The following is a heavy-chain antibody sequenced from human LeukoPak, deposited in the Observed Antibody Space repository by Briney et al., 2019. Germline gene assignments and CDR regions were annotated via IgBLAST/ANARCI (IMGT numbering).Heavy chain of an antibody. Sequence: GRSLRLSCAASGFTFDDYAMHWVRQAPGKGLEWVSGISWNSGSIGYADSVKGRFTIPRDNAKNSLYLQMNSLRAEDTALYYCAKGGITMVRGVPGTSAYYGMDVWGQGTTVTVSS. CDR2: ISWNSGSI. D-gene: IGHD3-10*01. CDR1: GFTFDDYA. CDR3: AKGGITMVRGVPGTSAYYGMDV. J-gene: IGHJ6*02. V-gene: IGHV3-9*01.